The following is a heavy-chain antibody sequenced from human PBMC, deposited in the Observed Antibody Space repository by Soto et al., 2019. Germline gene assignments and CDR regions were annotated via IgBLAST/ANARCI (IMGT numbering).Heavy chain of an antibody. CDR2: ITPTLGTT. D-gene: IGHD1-1*01. CDR1: GATFSGSA. CDR3: ARGFTTGATIEGVEY. J-gene: IGHJ4*02. V-gene: IGHV1-69*01. Sequence: QVQPVQSGAEVKRPGSSVKVSCKASGATFSGSAFSWVRQAPGQGLEWMGGITPTLGTTNYAQHLQGRVTITEDEYTGNSFMQLTSLTSADTAVYYCARGFTTGATIEGVEYWGQGTLVTVSS.